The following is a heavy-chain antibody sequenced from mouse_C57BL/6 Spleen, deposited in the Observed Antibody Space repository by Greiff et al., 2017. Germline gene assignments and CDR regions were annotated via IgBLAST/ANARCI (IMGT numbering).Heavy chain of an antibody. CDR2: ILPGSGST. Sequence: VQLQQSGAELMKPGASVKLSCKATGYTFTGYWIEWVKQRPGHGLEWIGEILPGSGSTNYNEKFKGKATFTADTSSNTAYMQLSGLPTEDAAINDGERSPFTTVEATGYFDVWGTGTTVTVSS. V-gene: IGHV1-9*01. CDR3: ERSPFTTVEATGYFDV. D-gene: IGHD1-1*01. J-gene: IGHJ1*03. CDR1: GYTFTGYW.